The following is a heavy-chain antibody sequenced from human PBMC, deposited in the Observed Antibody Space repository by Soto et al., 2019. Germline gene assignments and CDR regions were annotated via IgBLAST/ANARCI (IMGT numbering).Heavy chain of an antibody. CDR3: VRGYLEETAVGSGARPREYGMDV. V-gene: IGHV3-30-3*01. J-gene: IGHJ6*02. Sequence: QVQLVESGGGVVQPGRSLRLSCAASGLILNHYAMHWVRQAPGKGLACVAAISYSGDRKGNVDSVKGRFTISSDNSKSTVYLQMESLRAEDTAVYYCVRGYLEETAVGSGARPREYGMDVWAHVTKVTVS. CDR2: ISYSGDRK. D-gene: IGHD2-15*01. CDR1: GLILNHYA.